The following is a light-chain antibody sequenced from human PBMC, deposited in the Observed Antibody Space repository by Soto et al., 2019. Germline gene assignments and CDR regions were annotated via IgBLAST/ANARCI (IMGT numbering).Light chain of an antibody. J-gene: IGKJ1*01. CDR3: QQYGSSRT. CDR2: GAS. CDR1: QSVSSSY. V-gene: IGKV3-20*01. Sequence: EIVLTQSPGTLSLSAGERATLSCRASQSVSSSYLAWYQQKPGQAPRLLIYGASSRATGIPDRFSGSGSGTDFTLTISRLEPEDLAVYYCQQYGSSRTFGQGTKVDIK.